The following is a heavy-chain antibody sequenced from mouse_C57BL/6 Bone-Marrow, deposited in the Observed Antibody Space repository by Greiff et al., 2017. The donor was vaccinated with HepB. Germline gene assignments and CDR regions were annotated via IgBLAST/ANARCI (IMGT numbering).Heavy chain of an antibody. J-gene: IGHJ2*01. D-gene: IGHD2-1*01. CDR1: GFTFSSYG. CDR3: ARQGGGNYSFDY. CDR2: ISSGGSYT. V-gene: IGHV5-6*01. Sequence: VESGGDLVKPGGSLKLSCAASGFTFSSYGMSWVRQTPDKRLEWVATISSGGSYTYYPDSVKGRFTISRDNAKNTLYLQMSSLKSEDTAMYYCARQGGGNYSFDYWGQGTTLTVSS.